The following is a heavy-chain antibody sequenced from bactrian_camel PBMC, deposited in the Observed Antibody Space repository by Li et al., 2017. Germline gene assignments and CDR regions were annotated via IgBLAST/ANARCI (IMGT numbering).Heavy chain of an antibody. J-gene: IGHJ4*01. CDR1: GFTFTAYG. CDR2: IDQGGRTT. V-gene: IGHV3S1*01. CDR3: TNHNSGFEY. D-gene: IGHD5*01. Sequence: HVQLVESGGGSVQAGGSLRLSCVASGFTFTAYGMYWVRQAPGKGLEWVSAIDQGGRTTYYLDSVKGRFAISRDNAKNTVYLQLNNLKSEDAAMYYCTNHNSGFEYWGQGTQVTVS.